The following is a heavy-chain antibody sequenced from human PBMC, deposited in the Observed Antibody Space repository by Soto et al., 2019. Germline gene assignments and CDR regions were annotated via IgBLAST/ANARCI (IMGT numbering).Heavy chain of an antibody. CDR2: INYSGST. J-gene: IGHJ5*02. CDR1: GGSISSYY. D-gene: IGHD3-3*01. CDR3: AREVRYYDFWSVWFDP. V-gene: IGHV4-59*01. Sequence: TSETLSLTCTVSGGSISSYYWSWIRQPPGKGLEWIGYINYSGSTNYNPSLKSRVTISVDTSKNQFSLKLSSVTAADTAVYYCAREVRYYDFWSVWFDPWGQGTLVTVSS.